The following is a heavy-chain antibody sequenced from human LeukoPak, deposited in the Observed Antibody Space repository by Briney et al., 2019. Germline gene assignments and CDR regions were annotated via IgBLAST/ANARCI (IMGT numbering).Heavy chain of an antibody. J-gene: IGHJ4*02. CDR1: GGTFSSYA. CDR2: IIPILGIA. V-gene: IGHV1-69*04. Sequence: ASVKVSCKASGGTFSSYAISWVRQAPGQGLEWMGRIIPILGIANYAQKFQGRVTMTEDTSTDTAYMELSSLRSEDTAVYYCATDRRSSSWGGYFDYWGQGTLVTVSS. D-gene: IGHD6-13*01. CDR3: ATDRRSSSWGGYFDY.